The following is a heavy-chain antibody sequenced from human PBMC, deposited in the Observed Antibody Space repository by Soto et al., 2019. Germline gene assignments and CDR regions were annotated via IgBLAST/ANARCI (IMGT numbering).Heavy chain of an antibody. V-gene: IGHV1-69*06. J-gene: IGHJ1*01. Sequence: QVQLVQSGAEVKKPGSSVKVSCKASGGTFSSYAISWVRQAPGQGLEWMGGIIPIFGKANYAQKFQGRVTITADKSTSTAYMELSSLRSEDTAVYYCANLEMVSSGYYPSQRDFQHWGQGTLVTVSS. CDR3: ANLEMVSSGYYPSQRDFQH. CDR1: GGTFSSYA. CDR2: IIPIFGKA. D-gene: IGHD3-22*01.